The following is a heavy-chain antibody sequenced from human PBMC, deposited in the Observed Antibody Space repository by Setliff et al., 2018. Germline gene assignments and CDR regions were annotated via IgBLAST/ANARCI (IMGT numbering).Heavy chain of an antibody. V-gene: IGHV1-18*04. CDR1: GYMFKSYG. J-gene: IGHJ4*02. CDR3: RQWFGELSRDY. Sequence: GASVKVSCKASGYMFKSYGINWMRQAPGQGFVWMGWIGPYNDNTKSAQKFQGRITLTTDTTTSTSYMELRSLRSDDTAVYYCRQWFGELSRDYWGPGTLVTVSS. D-gene: IGHD3-10*01. CDR2: IGPYNDNT.